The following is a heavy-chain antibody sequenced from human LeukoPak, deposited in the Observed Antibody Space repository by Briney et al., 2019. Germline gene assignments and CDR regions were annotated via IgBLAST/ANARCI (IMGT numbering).Heavy chain of an antibody. D-gene: IGHD3-9*01. Sequence: GGSLRLSCAASGFTFSSYWMHWVRQDPRKGLVWVSRINGDGRNINYADSVRGRFTISRDNAKNTLYLQMNTLRVEDTAVYYCTRDLMDYDVSTGLHHYYMDVWGQGTTGTVS. J-gene: IGHJ6*02. CDR1: GFTFSSYW. CDR2: INGDGRNI. V-gene: IGHV3-74*01. CDR3: TRDLMDYDVSTGLHHYYMDV.